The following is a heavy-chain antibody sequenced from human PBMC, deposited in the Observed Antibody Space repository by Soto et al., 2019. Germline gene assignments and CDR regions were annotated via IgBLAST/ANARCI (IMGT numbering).Heavy chain of an antibody. CDR2: INAGNGNT. CDR3: ARYEVWHLNWFDP. CDR1: GGTFSSYA. D-gene: IGHD2-21*01. V-gene: IGHV1-18*01. Sequence: VASVKVSCKASGGTFSSYAISWVRQASGQGLEWMGWINAGNGNTKYSQKFQGRVTMTTDTSTSTAYMELRSLRSDDTAVYYCARYEVWHLNWFDPWGQGTLVTVSS. J-gene: IGHJ5*02.